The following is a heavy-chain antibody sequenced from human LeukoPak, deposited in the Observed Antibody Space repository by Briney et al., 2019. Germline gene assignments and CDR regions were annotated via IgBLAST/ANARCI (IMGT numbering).Heavy chain of an antibody. Sequence: SETLSLTCAVSGGSISSGGYSWSWIRQPPGKGLEWIGYIYHSGSTYYNPSLKSRVTISVDRSKNQFSLKLSSVTAADTAVYYCAREASPLSFDIWGQGTMVTVSS. CDR2: IYHSGST. V-gene: IGHV4-30-2*01. CDR1: GGSISSGGYS. CDR3: AREASPLSFDI. J-gene: IGHJ3*02.